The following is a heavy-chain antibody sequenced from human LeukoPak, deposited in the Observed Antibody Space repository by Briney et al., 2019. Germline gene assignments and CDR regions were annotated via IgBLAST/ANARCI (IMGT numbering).Heavy chain of an antibody. J-gene: IGHJ4*02. CDR2: ISGSGGST. CDR3: AKGVAVASSVYFDY. CDR1: GFTFKNYA. D-gene: IGHD6-19*01. Sequence: GGSLRLSCVASGFTFKNYAMSWVRRVPGKGLEWVSAISGSGGSTYYADSVKGRFTISRDNSKNTLYLQMNSLRAEDTAVYYCAKGVAVASSVYFDYWGQGTLVTVSS. V-gene: IGHV3-23*01.